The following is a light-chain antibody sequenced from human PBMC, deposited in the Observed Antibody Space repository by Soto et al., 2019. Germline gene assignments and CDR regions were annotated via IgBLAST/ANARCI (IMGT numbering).Light chain of an antibody. CDR2: GAS. CDR1: QSISSE. CDR3: QQGHNWPLT. Sequence: EIVMTQSPATLSVSPGERATLSCRASQSISSELAWYQQKPGQPPRLLIYGASTRATCVPARFTGSGSGSDFTLTISGLQSEDFAVYYCQQGHNWPLTFGQGTRLEI. V-gene: IGKV3-15*01. J-gene: IGKJ2*01.